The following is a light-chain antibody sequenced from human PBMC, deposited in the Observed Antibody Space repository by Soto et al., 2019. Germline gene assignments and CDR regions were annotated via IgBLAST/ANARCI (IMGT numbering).Light chain of an antibody. CDR1: QSVSES. Sequence: EIVLTQSPATLSLSPGERATLSCRASQSVSESLAWYQQKPGQAPRLLIYDVSYRATGIPVRFSGSGSGTDFTLTISSLEPEDFAVYYCQQRSDWLPITFGQGTKVDI. V-gene: IGKV3-11*01. CDR2: DVS. J-gene: IGKJ1*01. CDR3: QQRSDWLPIT.